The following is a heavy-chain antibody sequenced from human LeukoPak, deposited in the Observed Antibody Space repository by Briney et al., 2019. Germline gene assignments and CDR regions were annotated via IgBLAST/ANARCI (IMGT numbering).Heavy chain of an antibody. Sequence: GGSLRLSCAASGFTFSSYAMSWVRQAPGKGLEWVSAISCSGGSTYYADSVKGRFTISRDNYRNTLYLQMNSLRAEDTAVYYCAKLPGRLVGATPGFDYWGQGTLVTVSS. CDR2: ISCSGGST. J-gene: IGHJ4*02. CDR3: AKLPGRLVGATPGFDY. V-gene: IGHV3-23*01. CDR1: GFTFSSYA. D-gene: IGHD1-26*01.